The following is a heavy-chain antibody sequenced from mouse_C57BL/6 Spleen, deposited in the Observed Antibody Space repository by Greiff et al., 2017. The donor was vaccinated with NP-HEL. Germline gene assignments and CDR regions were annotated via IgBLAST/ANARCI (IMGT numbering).Heavy chain of an antibody. CDR3: ARGITTVVAHWYFDV. D-gene: IGHD1-1*01. CDR1: GYTFTSYW. Sequence: VQLQQPGAELVMPGASVKLSCKASGYTFTSYWMHWVKQRPGQGLEWIGEIDPSDSYTNYNQKFKGKSTLTVDKSSSTAYMQLSSLTSEDSAVYYCARGITTVVAHWYFDVWGTGTTVTVSS. V-gene: IGHV1-69*01. CDR2: IDPSDSYT. J-gene: IGHJ1*03.